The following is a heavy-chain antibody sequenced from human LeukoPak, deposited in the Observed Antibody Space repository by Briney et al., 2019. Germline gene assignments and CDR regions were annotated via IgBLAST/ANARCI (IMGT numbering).Heavy chain of an antibody. CDR1: GFTFSSYA. J-gene: IGHJ4*02. D-gene: IGHD2-15*01. Sequence: GGSLRLSCAASGFTFSSYAMSWVRQAPGKGLEWVSVISGSGGNTYYADSVKGRFTISRDNSKNTLYLQMNSVRVEDTAVYFCARGYCSNGSCYPGDSWGQGTLVAVSS. V-gene: IGHV3-23*01. CDR3: ARGYCSNGSCYPGDS. CDR2: ISGSGGNT.